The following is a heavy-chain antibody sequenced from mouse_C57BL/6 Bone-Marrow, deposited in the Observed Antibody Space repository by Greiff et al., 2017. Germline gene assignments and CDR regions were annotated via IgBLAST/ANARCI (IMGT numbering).Heavy chain of an antibody. CDR1: GFTFSSYG. V-gene: IGHV5-6*01. J-gene: IGHJ2*01. CDR2: ISSGGSYN. Sequence: EVKLMESGGDLVKPGGSLKLSCAASGFTFSSYGMSWVRQTPDKRLEWVATISSGGSYNYYPDSVKGRVTISRDTAKNTLYLQMSSLKSEDTAMYYCARQGRYYFDYWGQGTTLTVSS. CDR3: ARQGRYYFDY.